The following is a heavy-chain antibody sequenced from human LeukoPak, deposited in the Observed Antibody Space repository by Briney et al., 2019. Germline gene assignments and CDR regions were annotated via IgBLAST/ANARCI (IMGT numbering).Heavy chain of an antibody. CDR3: ARSSRYDIWTGYPY. Sequence: ASVKVSCKASGYTFTGYYMHWVRQAPGQGLEWMGWINANSGGTNYAQKFQGRVTMARDTSISTAYMELSRLRSDDTAVYYCARSSRYDIWTGYPYWGQGTLVTVSP. CDR1: GYTFTGYY. D-gene: IGHD3-9*01. CDR2: INANSGGT. V-gene: IGHV1-2*02. J-gene: IGHJ4*02.